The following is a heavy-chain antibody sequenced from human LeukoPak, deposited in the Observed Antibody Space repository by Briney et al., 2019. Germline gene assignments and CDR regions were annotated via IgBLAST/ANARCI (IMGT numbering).Heavy chain of an antibody. J-gene: IGHJ4*02. V-gene: IGHV3-23*01. CDR1: GFTFSSYA. CDR3: ATLSDAIAAAGTRNY. Sequence: GGSLRLSCAASGFTFSSYAMSWVRQAPGKGLEWVSGISGGGDSTYYADSVKGRFTISRDNSKNTLYLQMDSLRAEDTAVYYCATLSDAIAAAGTRNYWGQGTLVTVSS. CDR2: ISGGGDST. D-gene: IGHD6-13*01.